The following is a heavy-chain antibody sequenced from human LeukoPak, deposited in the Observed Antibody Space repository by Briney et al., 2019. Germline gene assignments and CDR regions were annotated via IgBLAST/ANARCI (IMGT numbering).Heavy chain of an antibody. J-gene: IGHJ5*02. D-gene: IGHD2-15*01. CDR1: GFTFSSYS. V-gene: IGHV3-21*01. CDR2: ISSSSSYI. CDR3: ARDLLVVVAATWFDP. Sequence: PGGSLRLSCAASGFTFSSYSMNWVRQAPGKGLEWVSSISSSSSYIYYADSVKGRFTISRDNAKNSLYLQMNSLRAEDTAVYYCARDLLVVVAATWFDPWGQGTLVTVSS.